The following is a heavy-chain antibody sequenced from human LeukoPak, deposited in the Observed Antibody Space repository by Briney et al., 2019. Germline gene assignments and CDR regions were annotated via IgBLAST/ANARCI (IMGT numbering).Heavy chain of an antibody. J-gene: IGHJ3*02. D-gene: IGHD3-3*01. V-gene: IGHV1-46*01. CDR3: ARPSKRFLEWLSHDAFDI. CDR1: GYTFTSYY. Sequence: ASVKVSCKASGYTFTSYYMHWVRQAPGQGLEWMGIINPSGGSTSYAQKFQGRVTITADKSTSTAYMELSSLRSEDTAVYYCARPSKRFLEWLSHDAFDIWGQGTMVTVSS. CDR2: INPSGGST.